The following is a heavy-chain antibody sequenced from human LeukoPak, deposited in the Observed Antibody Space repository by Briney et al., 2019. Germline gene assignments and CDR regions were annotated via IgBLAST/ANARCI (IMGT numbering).Heavy chain of an antibody. J-gene: IGHJ3*02. V-gene: IGHV4-39*07. CDR2: IYYSGST. CDR3: ARDLAPVVVVAATLDAFDI. D-gene: IGHD2-15*01. CDR1: GGSINSSYYY. Sequence: SETLSLTCTVSGGSINSSYYYWGWIRQPPGKGLEWIGSIYYSGSTYYNPSLKSRVTISVDTSKNQFSLKLSSVTAADTAVYYCARDLAPVVVVAATLDAFDIWGQGTMVTVPS.